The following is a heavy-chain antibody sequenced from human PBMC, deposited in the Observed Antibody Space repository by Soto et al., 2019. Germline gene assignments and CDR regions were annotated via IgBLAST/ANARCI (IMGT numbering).Heavy chain of an antibody. CDR3: AHKGPEDWPLDY. V-gene: IGHV2-5*02. CDR1: GFSLSTSGVG. Sequence: QITLKESGPTLVRPTQTLTLTCAYSGFSLSTSGVGVGWIRQPPGKALEWLAVIYWDDSKHYSPSLRSRLTITQDTSKNPVVLTMTIMHPVDTGLYYCAHKGPEDWPLDYWGQGTLVTVSS. CDR2: IYWDDSK. J-gene: IGHJ4*02. D-gene: IGHD3-9*01.